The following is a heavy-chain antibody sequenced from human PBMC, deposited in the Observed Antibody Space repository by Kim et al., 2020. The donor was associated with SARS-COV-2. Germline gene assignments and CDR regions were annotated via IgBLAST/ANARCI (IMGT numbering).Heavy chain of an antibody. CDR2: ISWNSASI. J-gene: IGHJ6*02. D-gene: IGHD3-22*01. Sequence: GGSLRLSCAASGFTFDDYAIHWVRQAPGKGLEWVSGISWNSASIGYADSVKGRFTISRDNAKNSLYLQMNSLRTEDTALYYCAKVIGTYSSVYYYGMDVWGQGTTVTLSS. CDR3: AKVIGTYSSVYYYGMDV. CDR1: GFTFDDYA. V-gene: IGHV3-9*01.